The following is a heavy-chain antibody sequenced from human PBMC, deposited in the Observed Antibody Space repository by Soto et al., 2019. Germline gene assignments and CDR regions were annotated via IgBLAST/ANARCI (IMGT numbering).Heavy chain of an antibody. CDR3: ANPGGEYSSPGY. CDR1: GFTFSSYG. CDR2: ISYDGSNK. Sequence: QVQLVESGGGVVQPGRSLRLSCAASGFTFSSYGMHWVRQAPGKGLEWVAVISYDGSNKYYADSVKGRFTISRDNSKNTLYLLMNSLRAEDTAVYYCANPGGEYSSPGYWGQGTLVTVSS. J-gene: IGHJ4*02. V-gene: IGHV3-30*18. D-gene: IGHD6-6*01.